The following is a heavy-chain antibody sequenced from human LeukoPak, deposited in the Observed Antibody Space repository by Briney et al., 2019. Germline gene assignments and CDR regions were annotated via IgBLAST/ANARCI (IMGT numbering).Heavy chain of an antibody. CDR1: GGSISSYY. J-gene: IGHJ4*02. CDR2: ISTSGST. V-gene: IGHV4-4*07. Sequence: SETLSLTCTVSGGSISSYYRSWIRQPAGKGLESIGHISTSGSTTYNPSLKSRVTMSVDTSKNQFSLKLSSVTAADTAVYYCARVRYSDSSVLTRKRSYYFDYWGQGTLVTVSS. D-gene: IGHD3-22*01. CDR3: ARVRYSDSSVLTRKRSYYFDY.